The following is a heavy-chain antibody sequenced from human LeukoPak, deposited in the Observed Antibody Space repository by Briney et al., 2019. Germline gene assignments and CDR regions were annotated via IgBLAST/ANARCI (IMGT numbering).Heavy chain of an antibody. CDR3: AREDYGGNPPYFDY. V-gene: IGHV3-23*01. Sequence: GGSLRLSCAASGITFSTYAMTWVRQAPGKGLEWVSSIRGSGGGTGYADSVKGRFTISRDNSRDTLFLQMNSLRAEDTALYYCAREDYGGNPPYFDYWGQGTLVTVSS. CDR1: GITFSTYA. CDR2: IRGSGGGT. J-gene: IGHJ4*02. D-gene: IGHD4-23*01.